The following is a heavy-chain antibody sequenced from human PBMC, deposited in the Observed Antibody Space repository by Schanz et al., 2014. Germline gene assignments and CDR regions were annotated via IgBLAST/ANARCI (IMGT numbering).Heavy chain of an antibody. J-gene: IGHJ4*02. CDR3: AKDLAVAGDY. CDR2: ISGSGGDT. Sequence: TASGFTFSSYAMSWVRQAPGKGLEWISAISGSGGDTYYADSVKGRFTISRDNSKNTLYLQMNSLRAEDTAVYYCAKDLAVAGDYWGQGTLVTVSS. V-gene: IGHV3-23*01. D-gene: IGHD6-19*01. CDR1: GFTFSSYA.